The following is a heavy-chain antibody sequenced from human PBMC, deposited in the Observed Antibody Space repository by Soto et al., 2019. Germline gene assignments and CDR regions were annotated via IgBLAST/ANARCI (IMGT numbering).Heavy chain of an antibody. CDR1: GGSISSYY. Sequence: SETLYLTCTVSGGSISSYYWSWIRQPPGKGLEWIGYIYYSGSTNYNPSLKSRVTISVDTSKNQFSLKLSSVTAADTAVYYCARVGLTDFWSGYRDDYYYYYYMDVWGKGTTVTVSS. D-gene: IGHD3-3*01. J-gene: IGHJ6*03. V-gene: IGHV4-59*01. CDR3: ARVGLTDFWSGYRDDYYYYYYMDV. CDR2: IYYSGST.